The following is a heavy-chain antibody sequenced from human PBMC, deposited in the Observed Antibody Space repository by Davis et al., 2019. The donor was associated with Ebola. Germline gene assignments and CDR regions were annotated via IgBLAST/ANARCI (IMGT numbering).Heavy chain of an antibody. V-gene: IGHV5-51*01. CDR1: GYSFTSYW. CDR3: ARQQITIFSGMDV. CDR2: IYPGDSDT. D-gene: IGHD3-3*01. Sequence: GESLKISCHGSGYSFTSYWIGWVRQLPGKGLEWMGIIYPGDSDTRYSPSFQGEVTISADKSISTAYLQWSSLKASDTAMYYCARQQITIFSGMDVWGQGTTVTVSS. J-gene: IGHJ6*02.